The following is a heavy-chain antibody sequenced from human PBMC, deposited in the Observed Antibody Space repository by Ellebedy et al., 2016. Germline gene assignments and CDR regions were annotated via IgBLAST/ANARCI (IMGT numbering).Heavy chain of an antibody. Sequence: GGSLRLXCEASGFTFSRYGLHWVRQAPGKGLEWVAVIWYDGSKRYYADSVKGRFTISRDSSKNALYLQMNSLRPEDTAIYYCAKDRINQLVPRYYFYGMDVWGQGTTVTVSS. CDR3: AKDRINQLVPRYYFYGMDV. V-gene: IGHV3-30*02. CDR1: GFTFSRYG. D-gene: IGHD4/OR15-4a*01. CDR2: IWYDGSKR. J-gene: IGHJ6*02.